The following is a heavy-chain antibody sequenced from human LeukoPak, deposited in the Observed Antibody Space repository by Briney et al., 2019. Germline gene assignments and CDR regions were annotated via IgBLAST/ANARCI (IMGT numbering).Heavy chain of an antibody. V-gene: IGHV3-23*01. Sequence: GGSLRLSRAASGFTFSSYAMRWVRQAPGKGLEWVSAISGSGGSTYYADSVRGRFTISRDNSKNTLYLQMNSLRAEDTAVYYCAKDLVQWEPTDYWGQGTLVTVSS. CDR3: AKDLVQWEPTDY. D-gene: IGHD1-26*01. J-gene: IGHJ4*02. CDR1: GFTFSSYA. CDR2: ISGSGGST.